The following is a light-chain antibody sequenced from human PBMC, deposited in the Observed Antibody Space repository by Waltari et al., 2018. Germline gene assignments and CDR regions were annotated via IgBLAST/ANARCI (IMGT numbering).Light chain of an antibody. CDR1: QSVGSY. Sequence: EIVLTQSPDTLSLSPGDTATLSCRASQSVGSYLAWYQQKPGHPPRLLIYAASNRATGVPDRFRGSGSGTDFTLTISSLEAEDFAVYFCQQRSNWTPHTFGQGARLDIK. CDR2: AAS. CDR3: QQRSNWTPHT. V-gene: IGKV3-11*01. J-gene: IGKJ2*01.